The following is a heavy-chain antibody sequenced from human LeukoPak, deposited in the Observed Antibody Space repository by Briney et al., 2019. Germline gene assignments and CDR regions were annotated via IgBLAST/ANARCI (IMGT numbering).Heavy chain of an antibody. Sequence: GGSLRLSCAASGFTFSSYAMSWVRQAPGKGLEWVSAISGSGGSTYYADSVKGRFTISRYNSKNTLYLQMNSLRAEDTAVYYCAKTSLGVITPLGYWGQGTLVTVSS. CDR2: ISGSGGST. CDR3: AKTSLGVITPLGY. D-gene: IGHD3-22*01. J-gene: IGHJ4*02. V-gene: IGHV3-23*01. CDR1: GFTFSSYA.